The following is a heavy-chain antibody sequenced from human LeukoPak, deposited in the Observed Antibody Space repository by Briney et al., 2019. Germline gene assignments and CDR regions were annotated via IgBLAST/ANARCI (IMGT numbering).Heavy chain of an antibody. CDR3: ARDRDIVVVVAATGYSYAYSMDV. CDR2: IIPIFGTA. Sequence: GASVKVSCKASGGTFSSNAISWVRQAPGQGLEWMGGIIPIFGTANYAQKFQGRVTITADESTSTAYMELSSLRSEDTAVYYCARDRDIVVVVAATGYSYAYSMDVWGQGTTVTVSS. V-gene: IGHV1-69*13. CDR1: GGTFSSNA. D-gene: IGHD2-15*01. J-gene: IGHJ6*02.